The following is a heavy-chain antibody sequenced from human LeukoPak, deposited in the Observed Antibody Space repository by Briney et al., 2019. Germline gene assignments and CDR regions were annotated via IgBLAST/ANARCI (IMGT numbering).Heavy chain of an antibody. CDR1: GFTFSSYG. CDR3: ARGTLGAWGW. D-gene: IGHD6-19*01. Sequence: GGSLRLSCAVSGFTFSSYGMNWVRQAPGKGLEWVSSISSSSNYIHYADSVKGRFTISRDNAKNSLYLQMNSLRAEDTAVYFCARGTLGAWGWWGQGTLVTVSA. V-gene: IGHV3-21*01. J-gene: IGHJ4*02. CDR2: ISSSSNYI.